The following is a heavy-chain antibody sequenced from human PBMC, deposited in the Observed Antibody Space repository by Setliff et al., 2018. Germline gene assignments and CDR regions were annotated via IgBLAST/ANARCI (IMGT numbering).Heavy chain of an antibody. Sequence: GGTLRLSCAASGFTFSNCWMSWVRQAPGKGLEWLANIKQDGTDKNYVDSVRGRLTISRDNAKKTLYLQMSGLRVEDTAVYYCARDWDDMGIDYFDYWGQGALVTVSS. V-gene: IGHV3-7*01. CDR2: IKQDGTDK. D-gene: IGHD3-9*01. J-gene: IGHJ4*02. CDR3: ARDWDDMGIDYFDY. CDR1: GFTFSNCW.